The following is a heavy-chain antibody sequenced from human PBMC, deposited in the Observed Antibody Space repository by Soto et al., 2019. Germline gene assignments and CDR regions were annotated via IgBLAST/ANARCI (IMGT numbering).Heavy chain of an antibody. J-gene: IGHJ5*02. CDR2: IYHSGST. CDR1: GGSINTYY. D-gene: IGHD3-10*01. CDR3: ARGLYDPTWSHYYHGSGSWGHWFDP. V-gene: IGHV4-59*01. Sequence: SETLSLTCTVSGGSINTYYWSWIRQPPGKGLECIGYIYHSGSTNYNPSHKSRVVLSVDPSQNQFSLNLRSVTAADTAVYYCARGLYDPTWSHYYHGSGSWGHWFDPWGQGTLVTVSS.